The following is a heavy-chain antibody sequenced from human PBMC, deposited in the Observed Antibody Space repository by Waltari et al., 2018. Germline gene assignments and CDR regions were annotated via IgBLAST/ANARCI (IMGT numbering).Heavy chain of an antibody. CDR1: GFTFNNYA. CDR2: ISAGGATT. Sequence: VQLVESGGGVVQSGRSLRLSCVGSGFTFNNYAMTWVRQAPGKGLEWVSAISAGGATTYYADSMKGRFTISRDNSKNTLYLQMNSLRAEDTAVYYCARVLRMGDLPHLSWGQGTLVTVSS. D-gene: IGHD3-16*01. CDR3: ARVLRMGDLPHLS. V-gene: IGHV3-23*04. J-gene: IGHJ5*02.